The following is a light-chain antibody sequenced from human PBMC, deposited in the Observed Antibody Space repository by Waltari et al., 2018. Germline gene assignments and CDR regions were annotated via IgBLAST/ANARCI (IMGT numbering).Light chain of an antibody. CDR2: YAS. Sequence: EIVLTQSPANLSLSQGERATLSCRASQSVSSYLAWYQQKPGKAPRVLLYYASNTATGIPARFRGSGSGTDFTLTISSLEPEDFAVYYCQQRSNWAPAWTFGQGTKVEIK. CDR1: QSVSSY. J-gene: IGKJ1*01. V-gene: IGKV3-11*01. CDR3: QQRSNWAPAWT.